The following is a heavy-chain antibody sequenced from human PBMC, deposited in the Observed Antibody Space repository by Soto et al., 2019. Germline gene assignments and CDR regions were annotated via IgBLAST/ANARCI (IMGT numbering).Heavy chain of an antibody. J-gene: IGHJ6*02. CDR1: GYIFVNYG. V-gene: IGHV1-18*01. Sequence: QVQLVQSGDEVKKPGASVTVSCKASGYIFVNYGIALVRQAPGQGLEWMGWISPYTGNTHSASKVQGRLTMTTETSTSTAYMDLGSLTSDDTAVYYCVMVDNYVTPTPQDVWGQGTTVTVSS. CDR2: ISPYTGNT. D-gene: IGHD3-16*01. CDR3: VMVDNYVTPTPQDV.